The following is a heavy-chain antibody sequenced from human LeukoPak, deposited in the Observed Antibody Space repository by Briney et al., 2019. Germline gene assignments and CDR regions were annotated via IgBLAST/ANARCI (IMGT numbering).Heavy chain of an antibody. J-gene: IGHJ4*02. CDR1: GYTFTGYY. CDR3: ARAPGPRFGSYDY. V-gene: IGHV1-2*04. Sequence: GASVKVSCKASGYTFTGYYMHWVRQAPGQGLEWMGWINPNSGGTNYAQKFQGWVTMTRDTSISTAYMELSRLRSDDTAVYYCARAPGPRFGSYDYWGQGTLVTVSS. CDR2: INPNSGGT. D-gene: IGHD3-16*01.